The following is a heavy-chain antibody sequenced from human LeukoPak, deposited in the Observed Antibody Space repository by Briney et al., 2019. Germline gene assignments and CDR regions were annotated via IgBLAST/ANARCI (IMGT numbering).Heavy chain of an antibody. CDR3: ARDGYNSGYFDY. Sequence: SETLSLTCTVSGASISSGGYYWNWIRQPPGKGLEWIGYIHYSRSTSYSPSLKSRLTISVDTSKNQFSLKLSSVTAADTAVYYCARDGYNSGYFDYWGQGTLVTVSS. CDR1: GASISSGGYY. D-gene: IGHD5-24*01. V-gene: IGHV4-30-4*01. J-gene: IGHJ4*02. CDR2: IHYSRST.